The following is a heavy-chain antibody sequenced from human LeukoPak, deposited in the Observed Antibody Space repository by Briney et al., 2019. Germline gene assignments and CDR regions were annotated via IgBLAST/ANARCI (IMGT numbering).Heavy chain of an antibody. CDR1: GFNFSNAW. D-gene: IGHD3-16*02. CDR3: TTDPYLTFGGVIALDY. J-gene: IGHJ4*02. V-gene: IGHV3-15*01. CDR2: IKSKTDGGTT. Sequence: GSLRLSCSASGFNFSNAWMSWVRQAPGKGLELVGRIKSKTDGGTTDYAAPVKGRFTISRDDSKNTLYLQMNSLKTEDTAVYYCTTDPYLTFGGVIALDYWGQGTLVTVSS.